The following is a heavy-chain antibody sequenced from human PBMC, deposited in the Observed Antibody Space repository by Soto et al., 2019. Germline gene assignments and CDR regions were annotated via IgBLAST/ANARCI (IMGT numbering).Heavy chain of an antibody. CDR2: INHSGST. V-gene: IGHV4-34*01. Sequence: SETLSLTCTVYGGSFSGYYWSWIRQPPGKGLEWIGEINHSGSTNYNPSLKSRVTISVDTSKKQFSLKLSSVTAAYTAVYYCARTKYYYDSSGYGAQFDYWGQGTRVTVAS. CDR1: GGSFSGYY. D-gene: IGHD3-22*01. J-gene: IGHJ4*02. CDR3: ARTKYYYDSSGYGAQFDY.